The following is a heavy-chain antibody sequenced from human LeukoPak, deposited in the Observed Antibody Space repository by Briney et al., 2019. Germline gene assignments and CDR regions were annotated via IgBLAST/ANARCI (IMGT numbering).Heavy chain of an antibody. V-gene: IGHV1-8*01. CDR1: GYSFTTYD. Sequence: ASVKVSCKASGYSFTTYDIIWVRQAPGQGLEWMGWMNPNSGKTNFAQKFQGRVTMTRTTSISTAYMEVSSLRSEDTAVYYCARGLSPSDYWGQGTLVTVSS. J-gene: IGHJ4*02. CDR2: MNPNSGKT. CDR3: ARGLSPSDY.